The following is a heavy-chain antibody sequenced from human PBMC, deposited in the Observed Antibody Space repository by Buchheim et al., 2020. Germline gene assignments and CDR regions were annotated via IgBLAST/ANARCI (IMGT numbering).Heavy chain of an antibody. J-gene: IGHJ4*02. CDR3: ARDRTRDFDY. CDR2: ISYDGSNK. V-gene: IGHV3-30*04. CDR1: GFTFSSYA. Sequence: QVQLVESGGGVVQPGRSLRLSCAASGFTFSSYAMHWVRQAPGKGLEWVAVISYDGSNKYYADSVKGRFTISRDNSKNTLYLQMNSLRAEDTAVYYCARDRTRDFDYWGQGT.